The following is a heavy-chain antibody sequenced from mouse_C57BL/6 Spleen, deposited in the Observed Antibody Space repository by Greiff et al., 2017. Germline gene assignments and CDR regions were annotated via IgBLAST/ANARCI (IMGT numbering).Heavy chain of an antibody. J-gene: IGHJ3*01. CDR3: ARSRYSNYNAY. CDR1: GYTFTSYW. Sequence: QVQLKESGAELAKPGASVKLSCKASGYTFTSYWMHWVQQRPGQGLEWIGYINPSSGYTKYNQKFKDKATLTADKSSSTAYMQLSSLTYEDSAVYYCARSRYSNYNAYWGQGTLVTVSA. D-gene: IGHD2-5*01. CDR2: INPSSGYT. V-gene: IGHV1-7*01.